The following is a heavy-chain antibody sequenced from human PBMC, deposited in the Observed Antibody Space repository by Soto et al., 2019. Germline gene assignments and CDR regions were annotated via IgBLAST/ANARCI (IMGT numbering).Heavy chain of an antibody. CDR2: MNPNSGNT. D-gene: IGHD3-10*01. Sequence: QVQLVQSGAEVKKPGASVKVSCKASGYTFTSYDINWVRQATGQGLEWMGWMNPNSGNTGYAQKFQGRVTATRNTTISTADMEMSSLRSEDTAVYYCAGGSTGPRIWFAYYWCGMDVWGQGTTVTVSS. CDR1: GYTFTSYD. CDR3: AGGSTGPRIWFAYYWCGMDV. V-gene: IGHV1-8*01. J-gene: IGHJ6*02.